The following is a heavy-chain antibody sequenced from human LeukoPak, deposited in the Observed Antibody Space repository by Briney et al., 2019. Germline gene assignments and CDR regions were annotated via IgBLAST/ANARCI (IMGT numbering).Heavy chain of an antibody. D-gene: IGHD6-6*01. CDR2: IKRDGSEK. CDR1: GFTFSSYW. J-gene: IGHJ6*02. V-gene: IGHV3-7*03. Sequence: WGSLRLSCAASGFTFSSYWMTWVRQAPGKGLEWVANIKRDGSEKHYVDSVKGRFTISRDNAKNSLYLQMNSLRAEDTAVYYCARDSSSSVDYYYYGMDVWGQGTTVTVSS. CDR3: ARDSSSSVDYYYYGMDV.